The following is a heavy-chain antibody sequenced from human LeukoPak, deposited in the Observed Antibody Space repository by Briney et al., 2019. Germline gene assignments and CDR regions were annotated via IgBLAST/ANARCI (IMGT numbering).Heavy chain of an antibody. CDR3: ARGLIWGSYRLYYFDY. D-gene: IGHD3-16*02. CDR1: GFTFSSYA. Sequence: ARSLRLSCAASGFTFSSYAMHWVRQAPGEGLEWVAVISYDGSSKYYADSVKGRFTISRDNSKNTLYLQMNSLRAEDTAVYYCARGLIWGSYRLYYFDYWGQGTLVTVSS. CDR2: ISYDGSSK. J-gene: IGHJ4*02. V-gene: IGHV3-30-3*01.